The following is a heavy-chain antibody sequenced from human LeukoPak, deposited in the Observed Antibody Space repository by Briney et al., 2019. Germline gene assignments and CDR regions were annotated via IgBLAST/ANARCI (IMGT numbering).Heavy chain of an antibody. V-gene: IGHV4-59*01. CDR3: ARGVNSGYFDY. Sequence: SETLSLTCTVSGGSMNTYYWTWIRQPPGKGLEWIGYIYYSGSTNYNPSLKSRVTISVDTSKNQFSLRLSSVTAADTAVYYCARGVNSGYFDYCGQGTLVTVSS. D-gene: IGHD1-26*01. CDR1: GGSMNTYY. CDR2: IYYSGST. J-gene: IGHJ4*02.